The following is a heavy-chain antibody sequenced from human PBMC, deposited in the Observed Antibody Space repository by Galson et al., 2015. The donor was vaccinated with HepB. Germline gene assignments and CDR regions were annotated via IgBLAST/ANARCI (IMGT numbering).Heavy chain of an antibody. J-gene: IGHJ6*03. V-gene: IGHV3-23*01. D-gene: IGHD4-23*01. CDR2: ISGRGGIT. CDR1: GFTVSTYA. CDR3: AKKGCNDCSGNPWYYYMDV. Sequence: AVRVPCARSGFTVSTYAMTWVRQAPGRGLEWVSLISGRGGITYYADAVKGRFPISRDNPKNTLYLQMDSLGAEDTAIYYCAKKGCNDCSGNPWYYYMDVWGKGTTVTVSS.